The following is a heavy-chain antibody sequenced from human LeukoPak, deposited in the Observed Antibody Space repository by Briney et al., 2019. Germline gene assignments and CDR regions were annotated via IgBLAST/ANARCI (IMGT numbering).Heavy chain of an antibody. CDR1: GFSFSSYS. V-gene: IGHV3-48*01. CDR3: ARKSSSSGYPFDY. CDR2: ISSDSSIM. D-gene: IGHD3-22*01. Sequence: GGSLRLSYAASGFSFSSYSMNWVRQAPGKGLDWVSYISSDSSIMHHADALKGRFAISRDNAKNALYLQMNSLRAEDTAVYYCARKSSSSGYPFDYWRQGTLVTVSS. J-gene: IGHJ4*02.